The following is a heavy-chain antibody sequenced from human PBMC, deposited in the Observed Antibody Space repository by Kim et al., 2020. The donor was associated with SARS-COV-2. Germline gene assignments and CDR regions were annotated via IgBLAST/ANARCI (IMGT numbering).Heavy chain of an antibody. CDR3: AALDSAQAPGGI. V-gene: IGHV3-7*01. Sequence: YVDSVKGRFTMSRDTARNSLSLQMNSLRTEDTAIYNCAALDSAQAPGGIWGQGTQVTVSS. J-gene: IGHJ4*02. D-gene: IGHD3-10*01.